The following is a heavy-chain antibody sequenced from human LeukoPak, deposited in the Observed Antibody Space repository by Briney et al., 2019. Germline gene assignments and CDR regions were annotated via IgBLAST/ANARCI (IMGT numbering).Heavy chain of an antibody. CDR1: GYTFTSYD. V-gene: IGHV1-8*01. D-gene: IGHD6-13*01. CDR2: MNPNSGNT. CDR3: ARGDPPPYSSRIGGVDV. Sequence: GASVKVSCKASGYTFTSYDINWVRQATGQGLEWMGWMNPNSGNTGYAQKFQGRVTMTRNTSISTAYMELSSLRSEDTAVYYCARGDPPPYSSRIGGVDVWGQGTTVTVSS. J-gene: IGHJ6*02.